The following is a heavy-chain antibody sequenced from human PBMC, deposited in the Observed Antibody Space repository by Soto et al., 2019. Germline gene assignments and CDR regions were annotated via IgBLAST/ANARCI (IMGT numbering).Heavy chain of an antibody. J-gene: IGHJ4*02. V-gene: IGHV1-18*01. CDR2: ISGYSGQT. CDR3: ASDHSGPD. Sequence: HVLLVQSGPEVRKPGASVNVSCMASGDSFSKFGINWVRQAPGQGLEWMGWISGYSGQTNYAQKFQGRVTMTRDTSTTTAYMELRTLRSDDTAVYFVASDHSGPDWGQGTLVTVSS. D-gene: IGHD6-25*01. CDR1: GDSFSKFG.